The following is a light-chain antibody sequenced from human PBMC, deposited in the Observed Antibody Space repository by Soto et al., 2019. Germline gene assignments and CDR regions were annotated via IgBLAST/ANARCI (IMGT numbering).Light chain of an antibody. Sequence: ELVMTQSPATLSVAPGERATLSCRASQSISTFLAWYQQKPGQAPRLLIYGASTRATGIPARFSGSGSGTEFTLTISSLQSEDFAVYYCQQYHNWPPITFGQGTRLEI. CDR3: QQYHNWPPIT. V-gene: IGKV3-15*01. CDR2: GAS. CDR1: QSISTF. J-gene: IGKJ5*01.